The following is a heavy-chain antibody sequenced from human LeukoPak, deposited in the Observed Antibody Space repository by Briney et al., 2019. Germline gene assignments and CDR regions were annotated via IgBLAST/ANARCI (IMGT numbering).Heavy chain of an antibody. J-gene: IGHJ4*02. V-gene: IGHV4-61*02. CDR2: FFTSGST. CDR1: GGSTSSGRYY. D-gene: IGHD2-15*01. Sequence: SETLSLTCTVSGGSTSSGRYYRSWIRQPAGKGLEWIGRFFTSGSTNYNPSLKSRVTISVDTSKNQFSLKLSSVTAADTAVYYCARTRWGGGSCVWDWGRYGQSRRCFDYFDYWGQGTLVTVSS. CDR3: ARTRWGGGSCVWDWGRYGQSRRCFDYFDY.